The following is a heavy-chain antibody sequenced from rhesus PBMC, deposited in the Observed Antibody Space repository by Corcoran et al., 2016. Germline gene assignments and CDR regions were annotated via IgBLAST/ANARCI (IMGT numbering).Heavy chain of an antibody. D-gene: IGHD2-21*01. Sequence: QVQLQESGPGLVKPSETLSLTCAVSGYSISSGYYWGWIRQPPGKGLEWIGYIGGSSGSTYYNPSLKSRVTISKDTSKNQFSLKLSSVTAADTAVYYCARQFYCTGSGCYAGPDYWGQGVLVTVSS. CDR2: IGGSSGST. CDR3: ARQFYCTGSGCYAGPDY. V-gene: IGHV4-99*01. CDR1: GYSISSGYY. J-gene: IGHJ4*01.